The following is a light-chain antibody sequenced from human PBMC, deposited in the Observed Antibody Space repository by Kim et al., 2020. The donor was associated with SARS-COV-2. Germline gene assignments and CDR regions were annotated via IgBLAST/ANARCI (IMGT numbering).Light chain of an antibody. V-gene: IGLV1-44*01. CDR2: SNN. CDR1: SSNIGSNT. J-gene: IGLJ2*01. CDR3: SAWDNSLNRPV. Sequence: QSVLTQPPSASGTPGQRVTISCSGSSSNIGSNTVNWYQQLPGAAPKLLIYSNNQRPSGVPDRFSGSKSDTSVSLAISGLQSEDEADYYCSAWDNSLNRPVFAGGTPLTVL.